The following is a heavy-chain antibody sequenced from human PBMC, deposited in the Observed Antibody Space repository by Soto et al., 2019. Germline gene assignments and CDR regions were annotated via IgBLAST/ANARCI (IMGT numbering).Heavy chain of an antibody. CDR3: ARVGDKYCSGGSCYPSRYYYYYMDV. J-gene: IGHJ6*03. D-gene: IGHD2-15*01. Sequence: SETLSLTCTVSGGSISSYYWSWIRQPPGKGLEWIGYIYYSGSTNYNPSLKSRVTISVDTSKNQFSLKLSSVTAADTAVYYCARVGDKYCSGGSCYPSRYYYYYMDVWGKGTTVTVSS. CDR1: GGSISSYY. CDR2: IYYSGST. V-gene: IGHV4-59*01.